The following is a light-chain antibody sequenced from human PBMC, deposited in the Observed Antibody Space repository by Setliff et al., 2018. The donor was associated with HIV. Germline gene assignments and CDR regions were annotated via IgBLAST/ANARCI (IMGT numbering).Light chain of an antibody. J-gene: IGLJ3*02. CDR3: AAWEDSLSGWV. CDR2: KNN. Sequence: QSVLTQPPSASGTLGQRVTISCSGSSSNIGSNFVYWYQQLPGTAPKLLIYKNNQRPSVVPDRFSGSKSGTSASLAISGLRSEDEADYYCAAWEDSLSGWVFGGGTKVTVL. V-gene: IGLV1-47*01. CDR1: SSNIGSNF.